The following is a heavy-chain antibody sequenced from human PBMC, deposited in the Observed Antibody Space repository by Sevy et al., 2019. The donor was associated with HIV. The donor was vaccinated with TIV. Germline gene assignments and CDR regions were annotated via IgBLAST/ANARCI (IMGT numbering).Heavy chain of an antibody. Sequence: SETLSLTCTVSGYSISSGYFWGWIRQPPGKGLEWIGSIDHSGSTYYNPSLKSRVTISIDTSKNQFSLRLSSVTAADTAVYYCANFGRLLIINGDAFDIWGQWTMVTVSS. J-gene: IGHJ3*02. CDR3: ANFGRLLIINGDAFDI. V-gene: IGHV4-38-2*02. D-gene: IGHD3-9*01. CDR1: GYSISSGYF. CDR2: IDHSGST.